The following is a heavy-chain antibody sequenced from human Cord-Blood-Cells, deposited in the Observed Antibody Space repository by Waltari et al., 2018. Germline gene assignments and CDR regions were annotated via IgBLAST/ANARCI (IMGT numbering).Heavy chain of an antibody. V-gene: IGHV4-31*03. J-gene: IGHJ2*01. D-gene: IGHD3-10*01. CDR1: GGTISSGGYY. Sequence: QVQLQESGPGLVKPSQTLSLTCTVSGGTISSGGYYWSWIRQHPGKGLEWIGYIYYSGSTYYNPSLKSRVTISVDTSKNQFSLKLSSVTAADTAVYYCARDVVGAWYFDLWGRGTLVTVSS. CDR3: ARDVVGAWYFDL. CDR2: IYYSGST.